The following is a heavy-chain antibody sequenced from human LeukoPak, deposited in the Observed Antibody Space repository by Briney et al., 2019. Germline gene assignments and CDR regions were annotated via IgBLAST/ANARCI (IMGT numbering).Heavy chain of an antibody. D-gene: IGHD6-13*01. CDR2: ICYSGST. V-gene: IGHV4-39*01. CDR1: GGAIGSSSYY. J-gene: IGHJ4*02. Sequence: PSETLSLTCTVSGGAIGSSSYYWGWIRQPPGKGLKWIGNICYSGSTYYNPSLKSRVTISVDTSKNQFSLRLRSVTAADTAVYYCARHSSSSWSTPFDYWGQGTLVTVSS. CDR3: ARHSSSSWSTPFDY.